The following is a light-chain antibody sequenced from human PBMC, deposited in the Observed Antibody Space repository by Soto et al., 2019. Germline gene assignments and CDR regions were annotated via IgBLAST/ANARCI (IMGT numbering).Light chain of an antibody. J-gene: IGKJ1*01. Sequence: DIQMTRIPSTLSASVGDTVTITCRASHGITTWLAWYQQKSGQAPKFRIYDASRLESGVPSRLSGSGSGTEFTLTISSLQPDDSATYYCQQYNSYSTFGQGTKVDIK. CDR1: HGITTW. CDR2: DAS. V-gene: IGKV1-5*01. CDR3: QQYNSYST.